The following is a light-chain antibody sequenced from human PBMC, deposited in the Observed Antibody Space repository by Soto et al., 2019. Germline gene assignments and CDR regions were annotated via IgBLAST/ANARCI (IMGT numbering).Light chain of an antibody. Sequence: SSELTQPPSVSVAPGQTAMITCGGNNIGNKSVHWYQQRPGQAPVLVVYDDSDRPSGIPDRLSGSNSENTATLTTSRVEAGDEADFYCQVCDSSSDDRSDPTSDRWVFGGGTKLTVL. CDR3: QVCDSSSDDRSDPTSDRWV. CDR1: NIGNKS. V-gene: IGLV3-21*02. CDR2: DDS. J-gene: IGLJ3*02.